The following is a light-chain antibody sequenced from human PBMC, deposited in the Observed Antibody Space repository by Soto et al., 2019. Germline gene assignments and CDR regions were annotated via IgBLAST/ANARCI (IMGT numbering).Light chain of an antibody. CDR1: QSFSDN. CDR2: RAS. Sequence: EVLMTQSPATLYVSPGASVTLSCRASQSFSDNLAWYQQKPGQGPRLLVYRASTRTLGIPARFSGSESGTEFTLTISSLQSEDFAVYYCQQYNAWPITFGQGTRLEIK. J-gene: IGKJ5*01. V-gene: IGKV3-15*01. CDR3: QQYNAWPIT.